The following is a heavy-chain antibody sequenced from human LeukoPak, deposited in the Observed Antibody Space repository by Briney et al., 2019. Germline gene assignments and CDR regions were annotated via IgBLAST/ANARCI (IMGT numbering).Heavy chain of an antibody. Sequence: PGGSLRLSCAASGFTFSSYGMHWVRQAPGKGLEWVSSISSSSSYIYYADSVKGRFTISRDNAKNSLYLQMNSLRAEDTAVYYCAREDPLELRYFDRTRPYYGMDVWGQGTTVTVSS. CDR2: ISSSSSYI. V-gene: IGHV3-21*01. J-gene: IGHJ6*02. CDR3: AREDPLELRYFDRTRPYYGMDV. CDR1: GFTFSSYG. D-gene: IGHD3-9*01.